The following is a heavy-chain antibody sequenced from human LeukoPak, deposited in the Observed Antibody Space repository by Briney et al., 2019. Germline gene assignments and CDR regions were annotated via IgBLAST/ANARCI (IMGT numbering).Heavy chain of an antibody. D-gene: IGHD4/OR15-4a*01. J-gene: IGHJ4*02. CDR1: GGTFISYA. CDR2: IIPIFGTT. V-gene: IGHV1-69*13. Sequence: SVKVSCKASGGTFISYAIIWVRQAPGQGLEWMGGIIPIFGTTNYAQKFQDRVTINADQSTSTAYMELSSLRSDDTAVYYCARAPTGARGFTGVFDYWGQGTLVTVSS. CDR3: ARAPTGARGFTGVFDY.